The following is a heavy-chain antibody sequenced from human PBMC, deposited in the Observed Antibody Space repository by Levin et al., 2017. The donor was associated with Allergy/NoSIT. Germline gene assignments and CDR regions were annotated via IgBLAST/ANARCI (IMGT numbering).Heavy chain of an antibody. CDR1: GFTFSSYS. Sequence: GGSLRLSCAASGFTFSSYSMNWVRQAPGKGLEWVSYISSSSSTIYYADSVKGRFTISRDNAKNSLYLQMNSLRAEDTAVYYCARDSRYTVTYSSSGYWFDPWGQGTLVTVSS. D-gene: IGHD6-13*01. J-gene: IGHJ5*02. CDR2: ISSSSSTI. V-gene: IGHV3-48*01. CDR3: ARDSRYTVTYSSSGYWFDP.